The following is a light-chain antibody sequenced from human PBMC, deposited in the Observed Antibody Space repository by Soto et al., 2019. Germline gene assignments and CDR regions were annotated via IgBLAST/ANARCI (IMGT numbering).Light chain of an antibody. CDR1: QGIGND. CDR2: SAS. J-gene: IGKJ4*01. Sequence: DIQMTQSPLSLSSSVGARVTITCRASQGIGNDLGGYQQKPGKVPTRLIYSASSLQSGVPSRFSGSGSGTEFTLTISSLQPEDFARYYCLHHNSYPLTFGGGTKVEIK. CDR3: LHHNSYPLT. V-gene: IGKV1-17*01.